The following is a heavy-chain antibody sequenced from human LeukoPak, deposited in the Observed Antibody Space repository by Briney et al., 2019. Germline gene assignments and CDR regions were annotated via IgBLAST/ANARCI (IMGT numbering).Heavy chain of an antibody. J-gene: IGHJ4*02. D-gene: IGHD2-21*01. CDR3: TTEGDGFNKGYS. CDR1: GFTFSNDW. V-gene: IGHV3-15*01. CDR2: IRRKTDGGTA. Sequence: GGSLRLSCAASGFTFSNDWMSWVRRAPGKGLEWVGRIRRKTDGGTADYVAAVKDRFTISRDDTENRLHLQMNSLRTDDTAVYYCTTEGDGFNKGYSWGQGTLVTVSS.